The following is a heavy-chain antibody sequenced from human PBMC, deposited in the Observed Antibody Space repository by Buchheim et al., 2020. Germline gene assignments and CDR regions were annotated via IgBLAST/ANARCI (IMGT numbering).Heavy chain of an antibody. V-gene: IGHV3-30*18. Sequence: QVQLVESGGGVVQPGRSLRLSCEASVFTFSSYAMHWVRQAPGKGLEWVAVISYDGRNKYYADSVKGRFTISRDNSERTLYLQMSSLRPEDTAVYYCAKDRDDSWSGFDHWGQGTL. CDR1: VFTFSSYA. CDR2: ISYDGRNK. D-gene: IGHD3-3*01. CDR3: AKDRDDSWSGFDH. J-gene: IGHJ4*02.